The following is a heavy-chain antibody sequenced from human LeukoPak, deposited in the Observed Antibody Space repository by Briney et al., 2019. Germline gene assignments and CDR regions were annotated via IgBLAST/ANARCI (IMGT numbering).Heavy chain of an antibody. CDR3: ATDGLTGTTDGTLED. CDR2: TSFDGNNR. D-gene: IGHD1-20*01. CDR1: GFDFRSHS. Sequence: GGSLRLSCAASGFDFRSHSMHWVRQAPGKGLEWLAETSFDGNNRWYVESLKGRFTISRDDSKNTLYLQMNSLRPEDTAMYYCATDGLTGTTDGTLEDWGQGTLVTVSS. J-gene: IGHJ4*02. V-gene: IGHV3-30*04.